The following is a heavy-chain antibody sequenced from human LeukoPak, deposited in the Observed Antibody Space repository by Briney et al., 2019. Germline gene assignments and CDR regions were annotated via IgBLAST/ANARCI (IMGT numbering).Heavy chain of an antibody. J-gene: IGHJ4*02. Sequence: PSETLSLTCAVYGGSFSGYYWSWIRQPPGKGLEWIGEIYHSGSTNYNPSLKSRVTISVDKSKNQFSLKLSSMTAADTAVYYCARSPKYYDILTGYYRGYFDYWGQGTLVTVSS. D-gene: IGHD3-9*01. V-gene: IGHV4-34*01. CDR3: ARSPKYYDILTGYYRGYFDY. CDR2: IYHSGST. CDR1: GGSFSGYY.